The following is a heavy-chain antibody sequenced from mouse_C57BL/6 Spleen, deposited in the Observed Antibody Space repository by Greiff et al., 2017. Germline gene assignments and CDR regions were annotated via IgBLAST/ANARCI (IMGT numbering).Heavy chain of an antibody. D-gene: IGHD1-1*01. V-gene: IGHV1-64*01. CDR3: ATYYYGSSLYFDV. J-gene: IGHJ1*03. CDR1: GYTFTSYW. CDR2: IHPNSGST. Sequence: QVQLQQPGAELVKPGASVKLSCKASGYTFTSYWMHWVKQRPGPGLEWIGMIHPNSGSTNYNEKFKSKATLTVDKSSSTAYMQLSSLTSEDSAVYYCATYYYGSSLYFDVWGTGTTVTVSS.